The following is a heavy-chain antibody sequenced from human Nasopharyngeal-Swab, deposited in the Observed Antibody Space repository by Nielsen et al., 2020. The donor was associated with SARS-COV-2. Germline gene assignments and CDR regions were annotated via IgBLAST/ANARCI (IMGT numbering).Heavy chain of an antibody. CDR1: GYTFTSYD. CDR3: ARPAYCTNGVCYGNYFDY. Sequence: ASVKVSCKASGYTFTSYDINWVRQATGQGLEWMGWMNPNSGNTGYAQKFQGRVTMTRNTSISTAYMELSSLRPEDTAVYYCARPAYCTNGVCYGNYFDYWGQGTLVTVSS. V-gene: IGHV1-8*01. CDR2: MNPNSGNT. D-gene: IGHD2-8*01. J-gene: IGHJ4*02.